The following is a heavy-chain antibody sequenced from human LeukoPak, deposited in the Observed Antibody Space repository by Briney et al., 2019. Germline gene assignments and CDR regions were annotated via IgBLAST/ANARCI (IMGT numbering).Heavy chain of an antibody. Sequence: SETLSLTCTVSGGSISSYYWSWIRQPAGKGLEWIGRIYTSGSTNYNPSLKSRVTMSVDTSKNQFSLKLSSVTAADTAVYHCARDGPVLLWFGRTDAFDIWGQGTMVTVSS. CDR2: IYTSGST. CDR1: GGSISSYY. D-gene: IGHD3-10*01. J-gene: IGHJ3*02. CDR3: ARDGPVLLWFGRTDAFDI. V-gene: IGHV4-4*07.